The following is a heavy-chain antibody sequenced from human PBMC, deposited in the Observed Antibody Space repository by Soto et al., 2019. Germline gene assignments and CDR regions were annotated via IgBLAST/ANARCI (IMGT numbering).Heavy chain of an antibody. CDR2: ISGSGGST. CDR1: GFTFSSYA. V-gene: IGHV3-23*01. Sequence: GGSLRLSCAASGFTFSSYAMSWVRQAPGKGLEWVSAISGSGGSTYYADSVKGRFTISRDNSKNTLYLQMNSLRAADTAVYYCARGPDSKLLTIFGVVTLEDYYYGMDVWGQGTTVTVSS. J-gene: IGHJ6*02. D-gene: IGHD3-3*01. CDR3: ARGPDSKLLTIFGVVTLEDYYYGMDV.